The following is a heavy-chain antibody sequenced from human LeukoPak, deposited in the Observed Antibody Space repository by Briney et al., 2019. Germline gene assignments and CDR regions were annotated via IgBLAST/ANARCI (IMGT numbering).Heavy chain of an antibody. J-gene: IGHJ4*02. Sequence: SETLSLTCAVYGGSFSGYYWSWIRQPPGKGLEWIGEINHSGSTNYNPSLKSRVTISVDTSKNQFSLKLSSVTAADTAVYYCARLITYYYGSGRPHFDYWGQGTLVIVSS. CDR2: INHSGST. V-gene: IGHV4-34*01. D-gene: IGHD3-10*01. CDR3: ARLITYYYGSGRPHFDY. CDR1: GGSFSGYY.